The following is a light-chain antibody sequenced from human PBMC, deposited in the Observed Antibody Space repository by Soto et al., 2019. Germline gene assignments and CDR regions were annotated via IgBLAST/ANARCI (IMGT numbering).Light chain of an antibody. V-gene: IGKV3-15*01. CDR1: QSVNSN. J-gene: IGKJ4*01. CDR3: QQYDNWPPGDT. Sequence: EIVMTQSPATLSVSPGERATLSCRASQSVNSNLAWYQQKPGQAPRILIYGASTRATGIPARFSGSGSGTEFTLTISSLQSEDFAVYYCQQYDNWPPGDTFGGGTKVEIK. CDR2: GAS.